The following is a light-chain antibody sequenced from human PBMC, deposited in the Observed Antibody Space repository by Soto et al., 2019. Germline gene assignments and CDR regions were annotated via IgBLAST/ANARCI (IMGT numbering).Light chain of an antibody. J-gene: IGKJ1*01. CDR1: QGIRDE. CDR3: LQVYDYPRT. CDR2: AAS. Sequence: AIQMTQSPSSLSASVGDRVTSTCRASQGIRDELGWYQQKAGKAPNLLISAASRLQSGVPSRFSGRGSGTDFTLTISSLQPEDFATYYCLQVYDYPRTFGQGTKVDIK. V-gene: IGKV1-6*01.